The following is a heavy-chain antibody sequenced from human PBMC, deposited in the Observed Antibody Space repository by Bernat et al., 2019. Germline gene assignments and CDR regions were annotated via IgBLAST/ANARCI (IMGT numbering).Heavy chain of an antibody. D-gene: IGHD3-22*01. CDR1: GFTVSSNY. Sequence: EVQLVETGGGLIQPGGSLRLSCSASGFTVSSNYMSLVRQAPGKGLEWVSVIYSGGSTYYADSVKGRFTISRDNSKNTLYLQMNSLRAEDTAVYYCARGAVWYYDSSGYHGPNDYWGQGTLVTVSS. CDR3: ARGAVWYYDSSGYHGPNDY. CDR2: IYSGGST. V-gene: IGHV3-53*02. J-gene: IGHJ4*02.